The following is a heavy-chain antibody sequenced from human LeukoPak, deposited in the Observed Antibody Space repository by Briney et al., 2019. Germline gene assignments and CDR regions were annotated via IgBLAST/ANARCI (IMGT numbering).Heavy chain of an antibody. CDR1: GGSISSYY. D-gene: IGHD1-26*01. CDR2: IYYSGST. CDR3: ARSGRRTFDY. J-gene: IGHJ4*02. Sequence: PSETLSLTCTVSGGSISSYYWSWIRQPPGKGLEWIGYIYYSGSTNYNPSLKSRVTISVDTSKNQFSLKLSSVTAADTAVYYCARSGRRTFDYWGQGTLVTVSS. V-gene: IGHV4-59*01.